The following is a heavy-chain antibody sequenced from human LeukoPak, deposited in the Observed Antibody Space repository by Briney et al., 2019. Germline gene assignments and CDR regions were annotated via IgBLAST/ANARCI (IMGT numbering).Heavy chain of an antibody. V-gene: IGHV4-4*07. Sequence: SETLSLTCTVSGGSISSYYWSWIRQPAGKGLEWIGRIYTSGSTNYNPSLKSRVTMSVDTSKNQFSLKLGSVTAADTAVYYCARESNKGSHIVVVTANFDYWGQGTLVTVSS. CDR2: IYTSGST. CDR3: ARESNKGSHIVVVTANFDY. D-gene: IGHD2-21*02. J-gene: IGHJ4*02. CDR1: GGSISSYY.